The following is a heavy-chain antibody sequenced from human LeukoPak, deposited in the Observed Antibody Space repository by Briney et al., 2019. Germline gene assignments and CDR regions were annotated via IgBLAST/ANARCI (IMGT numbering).Heavy chain of an antibody. CDR3: AKKGGNNGYSAYFDY. V-gene: IGHV3-30-3*02. J-gene: IGHJ4*02. CDR2: VSAAGGNK. CDR1: GFTFSSYA. D-gene: IGHD3-22*01. Sequence: GTSLRLSCAASGFTFSSYAMHWVRQAPGKGLEWVAVVSAAGGNKYYVDSVKGRFTISRDNSRNIVYLQMNILRVEDTAVYYCAKKGGNNGYSAYFDYWGQGTLDTVSS.